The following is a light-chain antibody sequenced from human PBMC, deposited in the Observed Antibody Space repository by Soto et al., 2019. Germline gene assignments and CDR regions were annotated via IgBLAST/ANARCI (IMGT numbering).Light chain of an antibody. V-gene: IGKV3-20*01. CDR2: GAS. Sequence: EIVLTQSPGTLSLSPGERATLSCRASQTVSSSYLVWYQQKPGQAPRLLIYGASSRATGIPDRFSGSGSGTEFTLTISRLEPEDFAVYYCQQYGSSPGTFGQGTKVDIK. CDR3: QQYGSSPGT. CDR1: QTVSSSY. J-gene: IGKJ1*01.